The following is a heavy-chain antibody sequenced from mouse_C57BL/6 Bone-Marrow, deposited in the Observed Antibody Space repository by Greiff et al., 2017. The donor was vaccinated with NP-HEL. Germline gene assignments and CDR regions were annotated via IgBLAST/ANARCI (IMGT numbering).Heavy chain of an antibody. CDR3: ARHYYGSSLFDY. CDR2: ISSGGSYT. J-gene: IGHJ2*01. CDR1: GFTFSSYG. Sequence: DVKLVESGRDLVKPGGSLKLSCAASGFTFSSYGMSWVRQTPDKRLEWVATISSGGSYTYYPDSVKGRFTISRDNAKNTLYLQMSSLKSEDTAMYYCARHYYGSSLFDYWGQGTTLTVSS. D-gene: IGHD1-1*01. V-gene: IGHV5-6*02.